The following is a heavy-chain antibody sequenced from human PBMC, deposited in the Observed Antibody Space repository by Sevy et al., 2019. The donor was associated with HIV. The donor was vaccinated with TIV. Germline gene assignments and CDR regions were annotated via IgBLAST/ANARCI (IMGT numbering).Heavy chain of an antibody. D-gene: IGHD1-26*01. CDR3: GGAPSGGQGPGQYFHH. J-gene: IGHJ1*01. V-gene: IGHV1-18*01. CDR1: GYTFTSYI. CDR2: ISAYNGDT. Sequence: ASVKVSCKTSGYTFTSYIISWVRQAPGQGLEWMGRISAYNGDTKYAQKLQGRVTMTTDTSTSTAYMELRSLKSDDTAVDYFGGAPSGGQGPGQYFHHWGQGTLVTVSS.